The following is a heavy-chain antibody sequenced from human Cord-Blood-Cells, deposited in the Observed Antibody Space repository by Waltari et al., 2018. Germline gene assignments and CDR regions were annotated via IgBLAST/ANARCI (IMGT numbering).Heavy chain of an antibody. D-gene: IGHD1-26*01. CDR1: GFTFRSYA. CDR3: ARAGSSLDAFDI. CDR2: ISYDGSNK. J-gene: IGHJ3*02. Sequence: QVQLVESGGGVVQPGRSLRPPCAASGFTFRSYAMHWVRQAPGKGLEWVAVISYDGSNKYYADSVKGRFTISRDNSKNTLYLQMNSLRAEDTAVYYCARAGSSLDAFDIWGQGTMVTVSS. V-gene: IGHV3-30-3*01.